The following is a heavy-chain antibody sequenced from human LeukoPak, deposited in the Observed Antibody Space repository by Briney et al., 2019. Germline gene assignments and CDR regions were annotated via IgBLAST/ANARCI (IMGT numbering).Heavy chain of an antibody. CDR2: TYYRSEWYH. J-gene: IGHJ4*02. D-gene: IGHD1-1*01. V-gene: IGHV6-1*01. Sequence: SQTLSLTCPLSGDSVSSNSATWHWLRQSPSRGLEWLGRTYYRSEWYHDYAVSVKSRITINPDTSKNQFSLHLNSVTPEDTAVYYCARSTVSYFDYWGQGTLVTVSS. CDR3: ARSTVSYFDY. CDR1: GDSVSSNSAT.